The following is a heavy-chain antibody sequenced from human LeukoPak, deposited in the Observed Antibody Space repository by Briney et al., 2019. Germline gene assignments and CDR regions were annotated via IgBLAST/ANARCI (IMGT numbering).Heavy chain of an antibody. V-gene: IGHV4-4*09. D-gene: IGHD6-19*01. CDR1: GGSFSSYY. CDR2: IYTSGST. J-gene: IGHJ5*02. CDR3: ARFPGSGWYSWFDP. Sequence: SETLSLTCAVYGGSFSSYYWSWIRQPPGKGLEWIGYIYTSGSTNYNPSLKSRVTISVDTSKNQFSLKLSSVTAADTAVYYCARFPGSGWYSWFDPWGQGTLVTVSS.